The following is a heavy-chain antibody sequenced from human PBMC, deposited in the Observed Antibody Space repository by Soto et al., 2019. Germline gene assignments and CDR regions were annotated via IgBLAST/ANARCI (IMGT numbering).Heavy chain of an antibody. CDR2: IRRKVNGATT. J-gene: IGHJ4*02. D-gene: IGHD6-13*01. CDR1: GFTFGDYT. CDR3: ARKSVPGTCYFDY. V-gene: IGHV3-49*03. Sequence: GGSLRLSCTTSGFTFGDYTMSWFRQAPGKGLEWVGFIRRKVNGATTEYAASVRGRFTISRDDSKSVAYLQMSNLQIEDSAVYFCARKSVPGTCYFDYWGQGSQVTVSS.